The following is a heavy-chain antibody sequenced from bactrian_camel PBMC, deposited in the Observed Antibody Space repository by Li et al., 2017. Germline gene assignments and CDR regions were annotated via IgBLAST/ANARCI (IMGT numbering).Heavy chain of an antibody. V-gene: IGHV3-3*01. D-gene: IGHD2*01. Sequence: VQLVESGGGSAQAGGSLRLSCVASKATYSMNCMGWFRQAPGKEREAVATTYVKARGGGGWYTDSVKGRFTISQDNAKNTVYLQMNSLKPEDTAMYYCAARGPYCYTKLSVRDFTYWGQGTQVTVS. CDR1: KATYSMNC. CDR2: TYVKARGGGG. CDR3: AARGPYCYTKLSVRDFTY. J-gene: IGHJ6*01.